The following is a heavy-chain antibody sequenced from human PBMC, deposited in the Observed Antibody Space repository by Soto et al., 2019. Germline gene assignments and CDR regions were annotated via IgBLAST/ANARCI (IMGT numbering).Heavy chain of an antibody. D-gene: IGHD6-13*01. Sequence: EAQLLESGGSLVQPGGSLRLSCAASGFSFSSYAMNWFRQAPGKGREWVSIISGAGDRTYYADSVKGRLTISRDNSKNILYLQMNSLRAEDTAVYHCAKATRGPLSSRSSDANHFDSWGQGTLVTVSS. CDR3: AKATRGPLSSRSSDANHFDS. V-gene: IGHV3-23*01. CDR2: ISGAGDRT. CDR1: GFSFSSYA. J-gene: IGHJ4*02.